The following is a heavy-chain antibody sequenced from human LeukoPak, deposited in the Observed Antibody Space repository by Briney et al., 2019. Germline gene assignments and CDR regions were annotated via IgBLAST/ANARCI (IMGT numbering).Heavy chain of an antibody. CDR2: IYTSGST. D-gene: IGHD6-6*01. V-gene: IGHV4-61*02. CDR1: GGSISSGSYY. J-gene: IGHJ4*02. CDR3: ATEGIAARLSIDY. Sequence: SETLSLTCTVSGGSISSGSYYWRWIRQPAGKGLEWIVRIYTSGSTNYNPSLKSRVTISVDTSKNQFSLKLSSVTAADTAVYYCATEGIAARLSIDYWGQGTLVTVSS.